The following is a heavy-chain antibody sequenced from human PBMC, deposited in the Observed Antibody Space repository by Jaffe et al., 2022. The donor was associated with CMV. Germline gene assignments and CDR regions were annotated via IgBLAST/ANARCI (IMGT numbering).Heavy chain of an antibody. CDR2: ISSSGSTI. CDR3: ARGAYYDSSGYYSYYYYMDV. Sequence: EVQLVESGGGLVQPGGSLRLSCAASGFTFSSYEMNWVRQAPGKGLEWVSYISSSGSTIYYADSVKGRFTISRDNAKNSLYLQMNSLRAEDTAVYYCARGAYYDSSGYYSYYYYMDVWGKGTTVTVSS. CDR1: GFTFSSYE. D-gene: IGHD3-22*01. V-gene: IGHV3-48*03. J-gene: IGHJ6*03.